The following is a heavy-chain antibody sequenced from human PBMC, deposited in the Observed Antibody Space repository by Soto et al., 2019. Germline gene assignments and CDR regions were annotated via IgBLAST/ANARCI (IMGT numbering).Heavy chain of an antibody. J-gene: IGHJ4*02. CDR1: GGSISSYY. CDR2: IYYSGST. D-gene: IGHD6-6*01. V-gene: IGHV4-59*12. CDR3: ARGYEESSSPDFDY. Sequence: SETLSLTCTVSGGSISSYYWSWIRQPPGKGLEWIGYIYYSGSTNYNPSLKSRVTISVDTSKNQFSLKLSSVTAADTAGYYCARGYEESSSPDFDYWGQGTLVTVSS.